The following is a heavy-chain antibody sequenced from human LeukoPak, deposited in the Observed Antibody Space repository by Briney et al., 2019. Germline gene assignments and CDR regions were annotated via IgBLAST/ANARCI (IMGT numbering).Heavy chain of an antibody. CDR3: AREGSSWRYFDY. Sequence: ASVKVSCKASGYTFTSYYMHWVRQAPGQGLEWMGWISAYNGNTNYAQKLQGRVTMTTDTSTSTAYMELRSLRSDDTAVYYCAREGSSWRYFDYWGQGTLVTVSS. V-gene: IGHV1-18*04. J-gene: IGHJ4*02. D-gene: IGHD6-13*01. CDR2: ISAYNGNT. CDR1: GYTFTSYY.